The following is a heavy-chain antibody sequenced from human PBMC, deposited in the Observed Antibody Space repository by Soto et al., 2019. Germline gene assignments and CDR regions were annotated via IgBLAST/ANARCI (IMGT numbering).Heavy chain of an antibody. CDR1: GFTFSSYG. CDR2: ISSNGGST. Sequence: PGGSLRLSCAASGFTFSSYGMHWVRQAPGKGLEYVTAISSNGGSTYYGNSVKGRFTISRDNSKNTLYLQMGSLRAEDMAVYYCARVVVAATLYGDYYYYMDVWGKGTTVTV. D-gene: IGHD2-15*01. CDR3: ARVVVAATLYGDYYYYMDV. J-gene: IGHJ6*03. V-gene: IGHV3-64*01.